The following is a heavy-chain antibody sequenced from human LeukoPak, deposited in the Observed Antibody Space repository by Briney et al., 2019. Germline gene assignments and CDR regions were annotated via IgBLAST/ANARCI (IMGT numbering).Heavy chain of an antibody. J-gene: IGHJ4*02. CDR1: GFTFSFYW. Sequence: GGSLRLSCAASGFTFSFYWMSWVRQAPGKGLEWVANIQEDGGDKRYVDSVKGRFTISRDNAENSPHLEMNSLRAEDTAIYYCAKVAGRKGYASGGYYPDYWGQGTLVTVSS. CDR2: IQEDGGDK. D-gene: IGHD3-22*01. V-gene: IGHV3-7*05. CDR3: AKVAGRKGYASGGYYPDY.